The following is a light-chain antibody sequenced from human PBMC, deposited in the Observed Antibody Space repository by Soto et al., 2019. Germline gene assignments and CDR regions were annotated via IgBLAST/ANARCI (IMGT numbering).Light chain of an antibody. V-gene: IGLV2-8*01. J-gene: IGLJ3*02. CDR1: SSDVGAYKY. CDR3: TSYVGNDIWV. CDR2: EVT. Sequence: QSALTQPPSASGSPGQSVTISCTGTSSDVGAYKYVSWYQQYPGKAPKLMIYEVTKRPSGVTDRFSGSKSGNTASLTVSGLQAEDEADHYCTSYVGNDIWVFGGGTKVTVL.